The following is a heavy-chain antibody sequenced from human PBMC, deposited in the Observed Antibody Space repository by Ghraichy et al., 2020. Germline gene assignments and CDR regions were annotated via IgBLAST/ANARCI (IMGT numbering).Heavy chain of an antibody. CDR2: IYSGGST. Sequence: GGSLRLSCAASGFTVSNNYMSWVRQAPGKGLEWVSVIYSGGSTYYADSVKGRFTISRDNSKNTLYLQMNSLRAEDTAVYYCARAMVYAYPDDYWGQGTLVTVSS. CDR3: ARAMVYAYPDDY. CDR1: GFTVSNNY. D-gene: IGHD2-8*01. J-gene: IGHJ4*02. V-gene: IGHV3-66*01.